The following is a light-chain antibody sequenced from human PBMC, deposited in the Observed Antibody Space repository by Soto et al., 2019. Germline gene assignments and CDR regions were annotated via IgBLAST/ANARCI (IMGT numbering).Light chain of an antibody. Sequence: EMVLTQYPSTLSLSPGERATLSCRASETVAGSYLVWYQQKPGQAPRLLIHGASTRATGIADRFSGSGSGTDFTLTIIRLEPEDFAVDYCQLYGTSPKTFGQGTKVDIK. J-gene: IGKJ1*01. CDR3: QLYGTSPKT. V-gene: IGKV3-20*01. CDR2: GAS. CDR1: ETVAGSY.